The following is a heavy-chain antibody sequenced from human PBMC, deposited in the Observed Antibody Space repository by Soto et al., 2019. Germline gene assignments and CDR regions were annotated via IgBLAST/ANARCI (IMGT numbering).Heavy chain of an antibody. D-gene: IGHD5-12*01. V-gene: IGHV3-30*03. J-gene: IGHJ4*02. Sequence: QVQLVESGGGVVQPGRSLRLSCAASGFTFSSYGMHWVRQAPGKGLEWVAVISYDGSNKYYADSVKGRFTISRDNSKNTLYLQMNSRRAEETAVYYCARGANGMATIAYWGQGTVVTVSS. CDR1: GFTFSSYG. CDR2: ISYDGSNK. CDR3: ARGANGMATIAY.